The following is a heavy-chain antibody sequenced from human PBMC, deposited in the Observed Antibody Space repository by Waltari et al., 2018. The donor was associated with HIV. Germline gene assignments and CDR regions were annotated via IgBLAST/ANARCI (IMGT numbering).Heavy chain of an antibody. V-gene: IGHV3-30*18. Sequence: QGQLVESGGGVVQPGTSLGLSCAASGFSFSYYDLHWVRQAPGKWLDCVALISYDGSKTSYADSVKGRFTISRDNSKNTLFLQIHSLATDDTAVYYCAKDPRGYTYTGDYWGQGTQVTVSS. J-gene: IGHJ4*02. D-gene: IGHD5-18*01. CDR3: AKDPRGYTYTGDY. CDR1: GFSFSYYD. CDR2: ISYDGSKT.